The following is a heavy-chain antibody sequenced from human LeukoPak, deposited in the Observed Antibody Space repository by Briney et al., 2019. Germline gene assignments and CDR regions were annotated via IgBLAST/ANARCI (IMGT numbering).Heavy chain of an antibody. V-gene: IGHV1-2*02. CDR2: INPNSGGT. Sequence: ASVKVSCKASGYTFTGYYMHWVRQAPGQGLEWMGWINPNSGGTNYAQKFQGRVTMTRDTSISTAYMELSRLRSDDTAVYYCARDVGDSSGYYITGDDYWGQGTLVTVSS. D-gene: IGHD3-22*01. CDR1: GYTFTGYY. CDR3: ARDVGDSSGYYITGDDY. J-gene: IGHJ4*02.